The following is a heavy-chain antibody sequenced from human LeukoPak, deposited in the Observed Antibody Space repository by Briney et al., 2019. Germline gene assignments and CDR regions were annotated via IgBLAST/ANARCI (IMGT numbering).Heavy chain of an antibody. J-gene: IGHJ4*02. Sequence: MTSETLSLTCTVSGGSISSYYWGWIRQPPGKGLEWIGSIYYSGSTYYNPSLKSRVTISVDTSKNQFSLKLSSVTAADTAVYYCARPSYDFWSGYDHYYFDYWGQGTLVTVSS. CDR1: GGSISSYY. D-gene: IGHD3-3*01. CDR2: IYYSGST. CDR3: ARPSYDFWSGYDHYYFDY. V-gene: IGHV4-39*01.